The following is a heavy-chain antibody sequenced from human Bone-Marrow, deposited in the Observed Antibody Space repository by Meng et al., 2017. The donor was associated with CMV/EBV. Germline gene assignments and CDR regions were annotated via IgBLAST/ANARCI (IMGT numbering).Heavy chain of an antibody. J-gene: IGHJ5*02. Sequence: SGGTFSSYTISWVRQAPGQGLEWMGRIIPILGIANYAQKFQGRVTITADKSTSTAYMELSSLRSEDTAVYYCARDLAVVGATDWFDPWGQGTLVTVSS. D-gene: IGHD1-26*01. CDR3: ARDLAVVGATDWFDP. CDR1: GGTFSSYT. CDR2: IIPILGIA. V-gene: IGHV1-69*04.